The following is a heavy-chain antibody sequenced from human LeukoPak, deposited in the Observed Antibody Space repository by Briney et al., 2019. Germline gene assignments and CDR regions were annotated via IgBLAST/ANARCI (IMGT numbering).Heavy chain of an antibody. D-gene: IGHD3-3*01. CDR2: IIPMFGTA. V-gene: IGHV1-69*05. CDR1: GGTFSSYA. J-gene: IGHJ5*02. Sequence: SVKVSCKASGGTFSSYAISWVRQAPGQGLEWMGGIIPMFGTANYAQKFQNRVTITTDESTTTAYMELSSLRSEDTAVYYCARVLSGYDFWSSFDPWGQGTLVTVSS. CDR3: ARVLSGYDFWSSFDP.